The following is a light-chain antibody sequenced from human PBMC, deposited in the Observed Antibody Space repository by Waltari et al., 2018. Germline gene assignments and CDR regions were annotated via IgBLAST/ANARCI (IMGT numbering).Light chain of an antibody. V-gene: IGKV1-5*03. CDR1: QSISNW. CDR2: KSF. CDR3: QQYNISPYS. Sequence: RVTITCRASQSISNWLAWYQQKPGKAPKVLIYKSFTLQSGVPSRFSGSGSETEFTLTISSLQPDDFATYYCQQYNISPYSFGQGTTLEI. J-gene: IGKJ2*01.